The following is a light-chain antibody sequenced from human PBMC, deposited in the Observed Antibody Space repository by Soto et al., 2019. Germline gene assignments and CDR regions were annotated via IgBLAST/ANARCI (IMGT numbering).Light chain of an antibody. Sequence: ELVVTQSPGTLSLSPGERATLSCRASQSITSSYLAWYQQKPGQAPRLLMYGASTRAPGIPDRLSGSGSGTDFTLTISRLEPEDSAVYYCQQYGNSPPTFGGGTKVDIK. CDR2: GAS. J-gene: IGKJ4*01. CDR3: QQYGNSPPT. CDR1: QSITSSY. V-gene: IGKV3-20*01.